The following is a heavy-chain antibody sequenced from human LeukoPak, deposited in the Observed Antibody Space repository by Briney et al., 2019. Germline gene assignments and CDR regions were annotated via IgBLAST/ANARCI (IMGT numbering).Heavy chain of an antibody. J-gene: IGHJ4*02. D-gene: IGHD6-6*01. CDR3: SRDSSPGPHYL. V-gene: IGHV4-59*01. CDR1: GRSTSSYYY. Sequence: SETLSLTCTVSGRSTSSYYYLNWIRQPPGKGLEWIGYIYYSGGTNYNPSLKSRVTISIDTSKNQFSLELTSVTAADTAVYYCSRDSSPGPHYLGGQGTLVTASS. CDR2: IYYSGGT.